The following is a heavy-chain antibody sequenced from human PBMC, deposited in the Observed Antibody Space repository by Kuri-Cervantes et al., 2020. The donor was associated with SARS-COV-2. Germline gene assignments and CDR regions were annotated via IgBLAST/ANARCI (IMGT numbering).Heavy chain of an antibody. CDR1: GGSISSYY. J-gene: IGHJ5*02. Sequence: GSLRLSCTVSGGSISSYYWSWIRQPPGKGLEWIGYIYYSGSTNYNPSLKSRVTMSVDTSKNQFSLKLSSVTAADTAVYYCAREIFGSFDLWGQGTLVTVSS. CDR2: IYYSGST. V-gene: IGHV4-59*12. D-gene: IGHD2-15*01. CDR3: AREIFGSFDL.